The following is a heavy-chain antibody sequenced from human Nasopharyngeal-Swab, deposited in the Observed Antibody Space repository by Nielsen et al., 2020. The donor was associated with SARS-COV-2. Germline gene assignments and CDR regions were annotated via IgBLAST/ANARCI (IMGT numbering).Heavy chain of an antibody. CDR1: GFTFRSYA. Sequence: GESLKISCAASGFTFRSYAMSWVRQAPGKGLEWVSAISSSGGSTYYADSVKGRFTISRDNSKNMVFLQMNSLRVEDTAVYYCAKDNSVRYPDYWGQGTLVTVSS. D-gene: IGHD5/OR15-5a*01. J-gene: IGHJ4*02. CDR2: ISSSGGST. V-gene: IGHV3-23*01. CDR3: AKDNSVRYPDY.